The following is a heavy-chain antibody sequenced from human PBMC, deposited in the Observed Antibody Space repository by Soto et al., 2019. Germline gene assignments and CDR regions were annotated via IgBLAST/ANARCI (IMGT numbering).Heavy chain of an antibody. CDR1: GFTFSDYY. J-gene: IGHJ5*02. D-gene: IGHD3-3*01. V-gene: IGHV3-11*01. Sequence: KPGGSLRLSCAASGFTFSDYYMSWIRQAPGKGLEWVSYISSSGSTIYYADSVKGRFTISRHNAKNSLYLQMNSLRAEDTAVYYCARTHRFWSGVGVWFDPWGQGTLVTVPQ. CDR3: ARTHRFWSGVGVWFDP. CDR2: ISSSGSTI.